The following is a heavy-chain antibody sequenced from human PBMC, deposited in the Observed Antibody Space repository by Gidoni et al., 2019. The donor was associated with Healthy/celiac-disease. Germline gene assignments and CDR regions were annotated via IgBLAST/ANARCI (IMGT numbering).Heavy chain of an antibody. D-gene: IGHD2-21*02. CDR2: MNPNSGNT. CDR3: ARGAYCGGDCYSSWFDP. Sequence: QVQLVQSGAEVKKPGASVTVSCKASGYTFTSYDINWVRQDTGQGLEWMGWMNPNSGNTGYAQKFQGRVTMTRNTSISTAYMELSSLRSEDTAVYYCARGAYCGGDCYSSWFDPWGQGTLVTVSS. V-gene: IGHV1-8*01. J-gene: IGHJ5*02. CDR1: GYTFTSYD.